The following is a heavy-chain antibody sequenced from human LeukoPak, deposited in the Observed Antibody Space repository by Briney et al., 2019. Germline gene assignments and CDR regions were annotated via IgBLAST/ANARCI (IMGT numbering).Heavy chain of an antibody. V-gene: IGHV1-2*02. J-gene: IGHJ4*02. CDR1: GYTFTGYY. Sequence: ASVKVSCKASGYTFTGYYMHWVRQAPGQGIEWMGWINPNSGGTNYAQKFQGRVTMTRDTSINTAYMELSRLRSDDTAVYYCAREGWIGYDSSGYYYWGQGTLVTVSS. CDR3: AREGWIGYDSSGYYY. D-gene: IGHD3-22*01. CDR2: INPNSGGT.